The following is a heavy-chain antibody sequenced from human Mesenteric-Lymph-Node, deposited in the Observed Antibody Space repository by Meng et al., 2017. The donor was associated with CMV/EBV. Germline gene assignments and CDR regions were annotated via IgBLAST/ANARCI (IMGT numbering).Heavy chain of an antibody. Sequence: SETLSLTCTVSGGSVSSGSYYWSWIRQPPGKGLEWIGYIYYSGSTNYNPSLKSRVTISVDTSKNQFSLKLSSVTAADTAVYYCARGGYGEQLVPWYWGQGTLVTVSS. D-gene: IGHD6-6*01. J-gene: IGHJ4*02. CDR3: ARGGYGEQLVPWY. CDR1: GGSVSSGSYY. CDR2: IYYSGST. V-gene: IGHV4-61*01.